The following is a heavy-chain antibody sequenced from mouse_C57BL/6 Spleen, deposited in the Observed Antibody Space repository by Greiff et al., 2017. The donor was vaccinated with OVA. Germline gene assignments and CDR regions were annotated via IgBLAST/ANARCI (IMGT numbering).Heavy chain of an antibody. Sequence: EVKLMESGGGLVKPGGSLKLSCAASGFTFSSYAMSWVRQTPEKRLEWVATISDGGSYTYYPDNVKGRFTISRDNAKNNLYLQMSHLKSEDTAMYYCARDSNYFFCDYWGQGTTLTVSS. D-gene: IGHD2-5*01. V-gene: IGHV5-4*01. J-gene: IGHJ2*01. CDR3: ARDSNYFFCDY. CDR2: ISDGGSYT. CDR1: GFTFSSYA.